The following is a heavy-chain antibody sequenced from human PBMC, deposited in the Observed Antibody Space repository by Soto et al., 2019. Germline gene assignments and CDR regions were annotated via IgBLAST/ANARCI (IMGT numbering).Heavy chain of an antibody. CDR1: GFTFSSYA. Sequence: EVQLLESGGGLVQPGGSLRLSCAASGFTFSSYAMSWVRQAPGKGLLWVSAISGSGGSTYYADSVKGRFTISRDSSKNTLYLQMNSLRAEDTAVYYCAKDRGSGGSGSFDYWGQGTLVTVSS. D-gene: IGHD2-15*01. J-gene: IGHJ4*02. CDR2: ISGSGGST. CDR3: AKDRGSGGSGSFDY. V-gene: IGHV3-23*01.